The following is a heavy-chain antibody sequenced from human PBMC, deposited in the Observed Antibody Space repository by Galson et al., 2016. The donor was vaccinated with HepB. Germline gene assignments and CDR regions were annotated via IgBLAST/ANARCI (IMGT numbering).Heavy chain of an antibody. J-gene: IGHJ3*02. D-gene: IGHD4-11*01. CDR1: GLTFSSYP. Sequence: SLRLSCAASGLTFSSYPMHWVRQAPGKGLEWVAVTSYDGGNKYYADSVKGRFTISRDNSKNTLYLQMNNLRAEDTAVYYCARDRREYSNSYAFHIWGQGTMVTVSS. CDR2: TSYDGGNK. CDR3: ARDRREYSNSYAFHI. V-gene: IGHV3-30-3*01.